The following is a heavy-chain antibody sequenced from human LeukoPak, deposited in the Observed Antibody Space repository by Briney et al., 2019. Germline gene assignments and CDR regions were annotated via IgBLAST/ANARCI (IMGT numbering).Heavy chain of an antibody. J-gene: IGHJ6*03. CDR3: ARGRPGLSSTTVFGVVRYYMDV. D-gene: IGHD3-3*01. V-gene: IGHV4-39*01. CDR1: GGSISSSSYY. Sequence: SETLSLTCTVSGGSISSSSYYWGWIRQPPGKGLEWIGSIYYSGSTYYNPSLKSRVTISVDTPKNQFSLKLSSVTAADTAVYYCARGRPGLSSTTVFGVVRYYMDVWGKGTTVTVSS. CDR2: IYYSGST.